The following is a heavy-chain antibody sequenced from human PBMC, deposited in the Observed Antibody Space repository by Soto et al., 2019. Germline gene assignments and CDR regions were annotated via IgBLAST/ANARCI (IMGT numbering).Heavy chain of an antibody. Sequence: GASVKVSCKASGGTFSSYAISWVRQAPGQGLEWMGGIIPIFGTANYAQKFQGRVTITADESTSTAYMELSSLRSEDTAVYYCATVDYYDSRDGGFDYWGQGTLVTVSS. CDR2: IIPIFGTA. CDR1: GGTFSSYA. D-gene: IGHD3-22*01. V-gene: IGHV1-69*13. J-gene: IGHJ4*02. CDR3: ATVDYYDSRDGGFDY.